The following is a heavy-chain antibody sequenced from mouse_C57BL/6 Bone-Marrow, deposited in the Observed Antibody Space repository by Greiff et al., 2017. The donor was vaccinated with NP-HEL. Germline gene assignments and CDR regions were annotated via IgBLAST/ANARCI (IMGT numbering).Heavy chain of an antibody. CDR3: TSYKYGSSAFGY. J-gene: IGHJ2*01. D-gene: IGHD1-1*01. CDR2: ISSVGRYP. CDR1: GFTFSSYG. V-gene: IGHV5-6*01. Sequence: EVKLVESGGDLVKPGGSLKLSCAASGFTFSSYGMSWVRQTPDKRLEWFATISSVGRYPYSLDSVKGRFTIFRDNAKNTLYLHMSRLKSKATDMYYCTSYKYGSSAFGYWGQSTTLSVSS.